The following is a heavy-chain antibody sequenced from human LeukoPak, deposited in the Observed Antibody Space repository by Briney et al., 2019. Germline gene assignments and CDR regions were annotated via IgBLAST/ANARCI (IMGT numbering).Heavy chain of an antibody. J-gene: IGHJ4*02. CDR2: LSGSGTYT. CDR3: ARDQDGSSPDFDC. V-gene: IGHV3-23*01. D-gene: IGHD3-10*01. CDR1: GFTFSTYA. Sequence: GGSLRLSCAASGFTFSTYAMNWVRQAPGKGLEWVSGLSGSGTYTYYADSVKGRFTISRDNSKNTLYLQMNSLIAEDTAIYYCARDQDGSSPDFDCWGQGTLVIVSS.